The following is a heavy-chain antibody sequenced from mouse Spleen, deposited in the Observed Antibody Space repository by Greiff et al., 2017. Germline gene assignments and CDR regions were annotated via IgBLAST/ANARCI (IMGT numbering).Heavy chain of an antibody. Sequence: QVQLKESGAELVKPGASVKISCKASGYAFSSYWMNWVKQRPGKGLEWIGQIYPGDGDTNYNGKFKGKATLTADKSSSTAYMQLSSLTSEDSAVYFCAREGGARATFWFAYWGQGTLVTVSA. V-gene: IGHV1-80*01. CDR1: GYAFSSYW. J-gene: IGHJ3*01. D-gene: IGHD3-1*01. CDR2: IYPGDGDT. CDR3: AREGGARATFWFAY.